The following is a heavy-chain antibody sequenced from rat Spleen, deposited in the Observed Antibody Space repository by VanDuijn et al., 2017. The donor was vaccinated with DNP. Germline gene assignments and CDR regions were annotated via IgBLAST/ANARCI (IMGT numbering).Heavy chain of an antibody. V-gene: IGHV5-46*01. CDR1: GFSFSSFP. D-gene: IGHD1-2*01. J-gene: IGHJ2*01. Sequence: EVQLVESGGGLVQPGRTMKLSCSASGFSFSSFPMAWVRQAPTKGLEWVATIGTSGSDTYYRDSMKGRFTISRDNVKSTLYLQMSSLRSEDTATYYCSRDSYSNYFDYWGQGVMVTVSS. CDR2: IGTSGSDT. CDR3: SRDSYSNYFDY.